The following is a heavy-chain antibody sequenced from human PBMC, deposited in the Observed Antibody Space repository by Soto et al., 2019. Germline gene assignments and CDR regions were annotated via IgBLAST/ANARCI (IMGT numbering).Heavy chain of an antibody. Sequence: EVQLLEPGGGLVKPGGPLGPSCAGSGFTSSNAGRSWVPRAPGKGLEWVGRIKSDAYGGAIDYAAPVKGRFTISIDDSKNTLFLQMNNLRAEDTAVYSCTTTKGRLEPPTNDFWGQGTPVIVSS. CDR3: TTTKGRLEPPTNDF. J-gene: IGHJ4*02. D-gene: IGHD2-8*01. V-gene: IGHV3-15*01. CDR2: IKSDAYGGAI. CDR1: GFTSSNAG.